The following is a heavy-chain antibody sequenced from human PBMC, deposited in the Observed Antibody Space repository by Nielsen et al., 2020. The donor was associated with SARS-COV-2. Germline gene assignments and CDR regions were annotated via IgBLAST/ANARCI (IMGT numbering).Heavy chain of an antibody. D-gene: IGHD2-2*01. CDR2: ISSSSSYI. Sequence: GESLKISCAASGFTFSSYSMNWVRQAPGKGLEWVSSISSSSSYIYYADSVKGRFTISRDNAKNSLYLQMNSLRAEDTAVYFCARDRVPVVVFDYWGQGTLVTVSS. V-gene: IGHV3-21*01. CDR1: GFTFSSYS. CDR3: ARDRVPVVVFDY. J-gene: IGHJ4*02.